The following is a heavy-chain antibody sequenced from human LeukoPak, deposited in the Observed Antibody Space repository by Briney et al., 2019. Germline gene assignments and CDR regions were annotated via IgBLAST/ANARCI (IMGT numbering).Heavy chain of an antibody. D-gene: IGHD3-22*01. CDR2: ISGSGGST. V-gene: IGHV3-23*01. CDR1: GFTFSSYW. J-gene: IGHJ4*02. Sequence: PGGSLRLSCAASGFTFSSYWMSWVRQAPGKGLEWVSAISGSGGSTYYADSVKGRFTISRDNSKNTLYLQMNSLRAEDTAVYYCAKWDYYDSSGEDYFDYWGQGTLVTVSS. CDR3: AKWDYYDSSGEDYFDY.